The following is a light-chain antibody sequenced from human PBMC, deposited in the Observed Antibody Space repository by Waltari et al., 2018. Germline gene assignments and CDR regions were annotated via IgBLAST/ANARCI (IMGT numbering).Light chain of an antibody. CDR1: PSISRN. J-gene: IGKJ4*01. Sequence: EIVMTQSPATLSVSPGDGATLSCRASPSISRNLAWYQQRPGQSPRLLIYAASTRATGVPGRFSGSGSGTEFTLSISTLQSEDFGVYYCQQYDDWPPLTFGGGTKVEIK. CDR2: AAS. CDR3: QQYDDWPPLT. V-gene: IGKV3-15*01.